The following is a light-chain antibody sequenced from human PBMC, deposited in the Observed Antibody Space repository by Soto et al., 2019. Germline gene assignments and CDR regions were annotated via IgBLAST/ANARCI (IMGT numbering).Light chain of an antibody. Sequence: DIEMTQSPSSLSASVGDRVTISCQASQDIGNLLNWYQQRPNKAPRLIIYHASSLETGIPSRLSGSGSGTHFTFIINSCQAEDVATYFCQQYDDGPRVSFGPGTRVD. J-gene: IGKJ3*01. CDR1: QDIGNL. CDR2: HAS. CDR3: QQYDDGPRVS. V-gene: IGKV1-33*01.